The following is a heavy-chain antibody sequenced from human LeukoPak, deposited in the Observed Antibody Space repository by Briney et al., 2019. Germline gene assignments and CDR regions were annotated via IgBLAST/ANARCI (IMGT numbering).Heavy chain of an antibody. J-gene: IGHJ1*01. V-gene: IGHV4-59*01. CDR3: ARDEISGTYYTEYFHH. CDR1: GGSITSYY. D-gene: IGHD1-26*01. Sequence: SETLSLTCAVSGGSITSYYWNWIRQPPGRGLEWIGYIYYTGSTNYNPSLKSRVTISVDTSKNQFSLKLSSVTAADTAVYYCARDEISGTYYTEYFHHWGQGTLVTVSS. CDR2: IYYTGST.